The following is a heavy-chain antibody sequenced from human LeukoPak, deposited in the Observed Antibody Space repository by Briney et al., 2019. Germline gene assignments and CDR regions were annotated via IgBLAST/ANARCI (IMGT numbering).Heavy chain of an antibody. J-gene: IGHJ4*02. Sequence: GGFLRLSCPVSGFTLSSTDMHWVRQVQGKGLEWVSHIGPDGDTHYPDSVKGRFTISRDNSKNTLYLQMNSLRAEDTAVYYCAKEDDIVVVPAATDYWGQGTLVTVSS. CDR2: IGPDGDT. CDR1: GFTLSSTD. D-gene: IGHD2-2*01. V-gene: IGHV3-13*01. CDR3: AKEDDIVVVPAATDY.